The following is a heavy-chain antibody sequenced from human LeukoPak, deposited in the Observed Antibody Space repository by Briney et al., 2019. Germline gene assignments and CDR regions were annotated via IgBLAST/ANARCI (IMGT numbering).Heavy chain of an antibody. J-gene: IGHJ4*02. CDR2: IYPGDSDT. CDR1: GYSFTSYW. Sequence: GESLKISCKGSGYSFTSYWIGWVRQMPGKGLEWMGIIYPGDSDTRYSPSFQGQVTISADKSISTAYLQWSSLEASDTAMYYCARHGGYCSSTSCYGGFVDYWGQGTLVTVSS. D-gene: IGHD2-2*01. V-gene: IGHV5-51*01. CDR3: ARHGGYCSSTSCYGGFVDY.